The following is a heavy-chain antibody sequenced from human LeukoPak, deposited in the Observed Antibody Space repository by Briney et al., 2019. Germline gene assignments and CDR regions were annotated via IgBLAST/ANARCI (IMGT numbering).Heavy chain of an antibody. CDR3: AREYNGVETTAFDI. CDR1: GGTFSSYA. V-gene: IGHV1-69*05. D-gene: IGHD1-14*01. CDR2: IIPIFGTA. Sequence: SVKVSCKASGGTFSSYAISWVRQAPRQGLEWMGGIIPIFGTANYAQKLQGRVTMTTDTSTSTAYMELRSLRSDDTAVYYCAREYNGVETTAFDIWGQGTMVTVSS. J-gene: IGHJ3*02.